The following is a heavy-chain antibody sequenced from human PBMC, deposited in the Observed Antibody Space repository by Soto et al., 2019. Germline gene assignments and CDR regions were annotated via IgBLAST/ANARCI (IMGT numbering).Heavy chain of an antibody. CDR2: ISAYNGNT. D-gene: IGHD1-26*01. J-gene: IGHJ5*02. CDR1: GGTFSSYG. V-gene: IGHV1-18*01. Sequence: GASVKVSCKASGGTFSSYGIIWVRQAPGQGLEWMGWISAYNGNTNYAQKLQGRVTMTTDTSTSTAYMEPRSLRSDDTAVYYCARASGSSYWFDPWGQGTLVTSPQ. CDR3: ARASGSSYWFDP.